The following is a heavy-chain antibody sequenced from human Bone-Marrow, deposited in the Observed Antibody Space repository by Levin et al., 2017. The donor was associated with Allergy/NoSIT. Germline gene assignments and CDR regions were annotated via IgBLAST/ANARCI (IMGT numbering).Heavy chain of an antibody. CDR1: GDSIRSNNFF. D-gene: IGHD5-24*01. CDR3: ARGRDGYKSHFDY. CDR2: VYYGGTT. V-gene: IGHV4-39*07. J-gene: IGHJ4*02. Sequence: TASETLSLTCIVSGDSIRSNNFFWGWIRQPPGKGLQWIGYVYYGGTTFFNPSLESRVSMSVDTSNNHFSLKLKSVTAADTAVYYCARGRDGYKSHFDYWGQGTLVSVSS.